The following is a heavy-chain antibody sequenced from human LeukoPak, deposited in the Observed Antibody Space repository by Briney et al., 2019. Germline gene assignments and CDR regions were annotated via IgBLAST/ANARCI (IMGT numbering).Heavy chain of an antibody. CDR3: AKADGDKPLDY. D-gene: IGHD4-17*01. J-gene: IGHJ4*02. Sequence: GGSLRLSCAASGFTFSSYSMNWVRQAPGKGLEWVSSISSSSSYIYYADSVKGRFTISRDNAKKSVYLQMNSLRAEDTAVYYCAKADGDKPLDYWGQGTLVTVSS. CDR2: ISSSSSYI. CDR1: GFTFSSYS. V-gene: IGHV3-21*01.